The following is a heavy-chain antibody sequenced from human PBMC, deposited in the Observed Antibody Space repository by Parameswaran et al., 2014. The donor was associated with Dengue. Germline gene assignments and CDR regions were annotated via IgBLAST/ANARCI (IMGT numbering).Heavy chain of an antibody. D-gene: IGHD3-10*01. CDR2: ISSSGSTI. CDR3: ARLPGRFDY. J-gene: IGHJ4*02. V-gene: IGHV3-48*03. Sequence: KWIRQPREGLEWVSYISSSGSTIYYADSVKGRFTISRDNAKNSLYLQMNSLRAEDTAVYYCARLPGRFDYWGQGTLVTVSS.